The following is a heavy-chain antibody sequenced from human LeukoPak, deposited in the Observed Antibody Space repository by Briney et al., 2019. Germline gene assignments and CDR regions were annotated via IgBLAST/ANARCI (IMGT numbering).Heavy chain of an antibody. CDR3: ARVKGYGFLDAFDI. V-gene: IGHV3-21*01. D-gene: IGHD3-3*01. Sequence: GGSLRLSCAASGFTFSSYSMSWVRQGPGKGLEWVSSISSSSTYKYYAGSVKGRFTISRDNAKNSLYLQMNSLRAEDTALYYCARVKGYGFLDAFDIWGQGTMVTVSS. J-gene: IGHJ3*02. CDR2: ISSSSTYK. CDR1: GFTFSSYS.